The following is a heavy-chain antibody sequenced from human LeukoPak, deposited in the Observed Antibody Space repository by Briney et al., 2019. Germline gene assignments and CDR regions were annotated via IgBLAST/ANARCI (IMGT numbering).Heavy chain of an antibody. D-gene: IGHD5-24*01. J-gene: IGHJ4*02. CDR3: ARGLEMATIQRWGYFDY. V-gene: IGHV4-34*01. CDR2: INHSGST. Sequence: SETLSLTCAVYGGSFSGYYWSWIRQPPGKGLEWIGEINHSGSTNYNPSLKSRVTISVDTSKNQFSLKLSSVPAADTAVYYCARGLEMATIQRWGYFDYWGQGTLVTVSS. CDR1: GGSFSGYY.